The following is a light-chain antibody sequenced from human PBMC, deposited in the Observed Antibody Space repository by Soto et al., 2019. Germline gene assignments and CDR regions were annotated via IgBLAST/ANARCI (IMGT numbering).Light chain of an antibody. CDR1: QDISNY. CDR2: DAS. J-gene: IGKJ3*01. V-gene: IGKV1-33*01. CDR3: QQYDNLP. Sequence: DIQMTQSPSSLSASVGDRVTITCQASQDISNYLNWYQQKPGKAPKLLIYDASNLETGVPSRFSGSGSRTDFTFTISSLQPEDIDTYYCQQYDNLPFGPGTKVDIK.